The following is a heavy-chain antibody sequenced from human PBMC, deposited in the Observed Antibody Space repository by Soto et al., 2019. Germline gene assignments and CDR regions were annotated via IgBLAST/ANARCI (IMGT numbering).Heavy chain of an antibody. CDR2: IYYSGST. J-gene: IGHJ5*02. Sequence: SETLSLTCTVSGGSISSGGYYWSWIRQHPGKGLEWIGYIYYSGSTYYNPSLKSRVTISVDTSKNQFSLKLSSVTAADTAVYYCARDGVGAAETPTGGLDPWGQGTLVTVSS. V-gene: IGHV4-31*03. D-gene: IGHD6-13*01. CDR3: ARDGVGAAETPTGGLDP. CDR1: GGSISSGGYY.